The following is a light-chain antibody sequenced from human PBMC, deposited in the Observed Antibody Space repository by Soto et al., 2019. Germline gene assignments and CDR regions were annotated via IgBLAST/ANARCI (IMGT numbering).Light chain of an antibody. Sequence: IRMTHSPSSLSASTGDRVSITCRASHGISSYLAWYQQKPGKAPKLLIYAASILQSGVPSRFSGSGSGTEFTLTISSLQAEDVATYCCQQFNSYPLTFGGGTKVDIK. J-gene: IGKJ4*01. CDR2: AAS. CDR1: HGISSY. V-gene: IGKV1-8*01. CDR3: QQFNSYPLT.